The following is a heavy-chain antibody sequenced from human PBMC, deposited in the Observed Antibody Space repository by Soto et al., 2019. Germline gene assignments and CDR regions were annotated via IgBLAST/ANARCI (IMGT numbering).Heavy chain of an antibody. D-gene: IGHD4-17*01. CDR3: ARASMTTVTTGYYYYYMDV. CDR1: SGSISSSNW. CDR2: IYHSGST. V-gene: IGHV4-4*02. J-gene: IGHJ6*03. Sequence: QVQLQESGPGLVKPSGTLSLTCAVSSGSISSSNWWSWVRQPPGKGLEWIGEIYHSGSTNYNPSLKSRVTISVDKSKNQCSLKLSSVTAADTAVYYWARASMTTVTTGYYYYYMDVWGKGTTVTVSS.